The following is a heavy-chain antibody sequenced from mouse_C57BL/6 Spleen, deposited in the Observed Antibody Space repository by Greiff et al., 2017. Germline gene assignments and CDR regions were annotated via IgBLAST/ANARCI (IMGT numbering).Heavy chain of an antibody. V-gene: IGHV1-69*01. Sequence: QVQLQQPGAELVMPGASVKLSCKASGYTFTSYWMHWVKQRPGQGLEWIGEIDPSDSYPNYNQKFKGKSTLTVDKSSSTAYMQLSSLTSEDSAVYDCARGGDYYGSSYRYFDVWGTGTTVTVSS. D-gene: IGHD1-1*01. J-gene: IGHJ1*03. CDR3: ARGGDYYGSSYRYFDV. CDR2: IDPSDSYP. CDR1: GYTFTSYW.